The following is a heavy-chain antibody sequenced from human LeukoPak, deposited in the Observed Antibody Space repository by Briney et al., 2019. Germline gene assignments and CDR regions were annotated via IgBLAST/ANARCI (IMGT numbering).Heavy chain of an antibody. CDR1: GYSFTSSW. D-gene: IGHD1-26*01. J-gene: IGHJ3*02. CDR3: ARREVAYYAFDI. CDR2: IYPGDSDT. Sequence: KTGESLKISCKGSGYSFTSSWLAWVRQIPGKGLEWMGIIYPGDSDTRYSPSFQGQVTISADKSISTAYLQWNSLKASDTAMYYWARREVAYYAFDIWGQGTMVTVSS. V-gene: IGHV5-51*01.